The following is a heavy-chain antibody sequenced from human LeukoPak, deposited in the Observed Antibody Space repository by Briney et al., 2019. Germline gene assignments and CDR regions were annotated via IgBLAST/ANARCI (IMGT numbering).Heavy chain of an antibody. D-gene: IGHD3-3*01. CDR1: GGSFSGYY. CDR2: INHSGST. Sequence: SETLSLTCAVYGGSFSGYYWSWIRQPPGKGLEWIGEINHSGSTNYNPSLKSRVTISVDTSKNQFSLKLSSVTAADTAVYYCARKVTSYDFWSGYFSGNWFDPWGQGTLVTVSS. V-gene: IGHV4-34*01. J-gene: IGHJ5*02. CDR3: ARKVTSYDFWSGYFSGNWFDP.